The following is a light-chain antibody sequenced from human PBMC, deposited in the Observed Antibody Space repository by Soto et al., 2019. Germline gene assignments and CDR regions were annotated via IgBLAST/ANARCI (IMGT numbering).Light chain of an antibody. V-gene: IGKV1-39*01. CDR3: QQSYSTPFT. CDR1: HSINSH. CDR2: GTS. Sequence: DIQLPQSPSSLSASEGDTVTITCRASHSINSHLNWYQQKSGEAPKFLIYGTSDLHTGVPSRFSGSGSGTDFTLTISSLQPEDCAIYYCQQSYSTPFTFGQGTKLEIK. J-gene: IGKJ2*01.